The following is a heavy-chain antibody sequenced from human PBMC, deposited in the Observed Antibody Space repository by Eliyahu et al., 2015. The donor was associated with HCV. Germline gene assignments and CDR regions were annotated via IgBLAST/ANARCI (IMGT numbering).Heavy chain of an antibody. CDR1: GGSISSGDYY. J-gene: IGHJ5*02. D-gene: IGHD2-21*01. CDR2: IYYSGST. CDR3: ALAQGAYCGGDCYLDWFDP. V-gene: IGHV4-30-4*01. Sequence: QVQLQESGPGLVKPSQTLSLSCTVSGGSISSGDYYWSWIRQPPGKGLEWIGYIYYSGSTYYNPSLKSRVTISVDTSKNQFSLKLSSVTAADTAVYYCALAQGAYCGGDCYLDWFDPWGQGTLVTVSS.